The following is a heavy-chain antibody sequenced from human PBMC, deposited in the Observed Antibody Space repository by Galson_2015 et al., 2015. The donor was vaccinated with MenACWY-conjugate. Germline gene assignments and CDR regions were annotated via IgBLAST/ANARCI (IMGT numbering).Heavy chain of an antibody. J-gene: IGHJ4*02. CDR2: INSDGRST. V-gene: IGHV3-74*01. CDR3: AKIGGDFRSAYRPQ. D-gene: IGHD3-3*01. CDR1: GFTFSTYW. Sequence: SLRLTCAASGFTFSTYWMHWVRQAPGKGLVWVSRINSDGRSTSYADSVKGRFTISRDNSKNTLNLQMNSLRAEDTAVYYCAKIGGDFRSAYRPQWGQGTLVTVSS.